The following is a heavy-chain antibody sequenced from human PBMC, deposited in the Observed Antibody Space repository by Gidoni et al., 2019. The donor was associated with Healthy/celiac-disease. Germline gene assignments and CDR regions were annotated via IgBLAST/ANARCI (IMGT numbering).Heavy chain of an antibody. J-gene: IGHJ4*02. CDR2: ISWNSGSI. CDR3: WAEGSYSPGY. V-gene: IGHV3-9*01. Sequence: EVQLVESGGGLVQPVRSLSHSCAASGFTFDDYAMHWVRQAPGKGLEWVSGISWNSGSIGYADSVKGRFTISRDNAKNSLYLQMNSLRAEDTALYYCWAEGSYSPGYWGQGTLVTVSS. D-gene: IGHD3-10*01. CDR1: GFTFDDYA.